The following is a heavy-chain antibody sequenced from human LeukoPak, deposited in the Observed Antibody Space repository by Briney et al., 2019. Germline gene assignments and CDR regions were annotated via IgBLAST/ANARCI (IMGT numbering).Heavy chain of an antibody. J-gene: IGHJ6*02. CDR3: ATGPIVVVPAAIDYYYGMDV. CDR1: GFTFSSYA. CDR2: IKQDGSEK. D-gene: IGHD2-2*02. Sequence: GGSLRLSCAASGFTFSSYAMSWVRQAPGKGLEWVANIKQDGSEKYYVDSVKGRFTISRDNAKNSLYLQMNSLRAEDTAVYYCATGPIVVVPAAIDYYYGMDVWGQGTTVTVSS. V-gene: IGHV3-7*01.